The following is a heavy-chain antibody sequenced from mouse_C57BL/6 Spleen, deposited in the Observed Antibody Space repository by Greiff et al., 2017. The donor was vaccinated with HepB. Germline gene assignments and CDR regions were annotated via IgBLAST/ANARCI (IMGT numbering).Heavy chain of an antibody. Sequence: EVKLMESGGGLVKPGGSLKLSCAASGFTFSSYAMSWVRQTPEKRLEWVATISDGGSYTYYPDNVKGRFTISRDNAKNNLYLQMSHLKSEDTAMYYCAREGGFFAYWGQGTLVTVSA. J-gene: IGHJ3*01. CDR3: AREGGFFAY. CDR1: GFTFSSYA. CDR2: ISDGGSYT. V-gene: IGHV5-4*01.